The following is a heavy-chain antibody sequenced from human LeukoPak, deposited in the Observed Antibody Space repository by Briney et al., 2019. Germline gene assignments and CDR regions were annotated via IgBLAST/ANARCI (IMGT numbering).Heavy chain of an antibody. CDR1: GFTFSSFG. D-gene: IGHD5-18*01. CDR2: IYYSGST. V-gene: IGHV4-59*01. CDR3: ASDRGYSYGSSDAFDI. J-gene: IGHJ3*02. Sequence: GSLRLSCAASGFTFSSFGMHWIRQPPGKGLEWIGYIYYSGSTNYNPSLKSRVTISVDTSKNQFSLKLSSVTAADTAVYYCASDRGYSYGSSDAFDIWGQGTMVTVSS.